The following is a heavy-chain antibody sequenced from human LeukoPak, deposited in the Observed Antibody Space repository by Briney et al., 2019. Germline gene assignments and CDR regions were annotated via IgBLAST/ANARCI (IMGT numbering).Heavy chain of an antibody. J-gene: IGHJ4*02. Sequence: GGSLRLSCAASGFTFSSYDMHWVRQATGKGLEWVSAIGTAGDTYYPGSVKGRFTISRENAKNSLYLQMNSLRAGDTAVYYCARSPRYSSSWLEPPDYWGQGTLVTVSS. V-gene: IGHV3-13*01. CDR3: ARSPRYSSSWLEPPDY. CDR2: IGTAGDT. D-gene: IGHD6-13*01. CDR1: GFTFSSYD.